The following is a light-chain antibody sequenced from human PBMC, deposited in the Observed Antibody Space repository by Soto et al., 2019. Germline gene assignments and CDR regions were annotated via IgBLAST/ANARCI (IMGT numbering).Light chain of an antibody. J-gene: IGLJ1*01. CDR2: EVS. Sequence: QSVLTQPASVSGSPGQSITISCTGTSSDVGFYNYVSWYQQHPGKAPKLMIYEVSHRPSGVSNRFSGSKSGNTASLTISGLQAEDEADYYCSSYTSSSPHVFGTGTKVTVL. V-gene: IGLV2-14*01. CDR1: SSDVGFYNY. CDR3: SSYTSSSPHV.